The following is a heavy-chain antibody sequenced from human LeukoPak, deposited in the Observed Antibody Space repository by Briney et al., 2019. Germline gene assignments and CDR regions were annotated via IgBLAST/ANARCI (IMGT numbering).Heavy chain of an antibody. CDR2: ISSSGSTI. CDR3: ARSSVRVPFDY. CDR1: GFTFSSYW. V-gene: IGHV3-48*04. J-gene: IGHJ4*02. D-gene: IGHD6-25*01. Sequence: GGSLRLSCAASGFTFSSYWMSWVRQAPGKGLEWVSYISSSGSTIYYADSVKGRFTISRDNAKNSLYLQMNSLRAEDTAVYYCARSSVRVPFDYWGQGTLVTVSS.